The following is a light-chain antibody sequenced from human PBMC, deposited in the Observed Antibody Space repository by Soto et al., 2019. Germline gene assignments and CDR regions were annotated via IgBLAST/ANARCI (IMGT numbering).Light chain of an antibody. CDR1: QSVSSY. CDR2: DAS. V-gene: IGKV3-11*01. CDR3: LQRSNGLPSFT. Sequence: EIVLTQSPATLSLSPGERATLSCRASQSVSSYLAWYQQKPGQAPRLLIYDASNRTTGIPARCRGSGSGTYFSYTISVIESEDFAVYYCLQRSNGLPSFTFGQGTRLELK. J-gene: IGKJ5*01.